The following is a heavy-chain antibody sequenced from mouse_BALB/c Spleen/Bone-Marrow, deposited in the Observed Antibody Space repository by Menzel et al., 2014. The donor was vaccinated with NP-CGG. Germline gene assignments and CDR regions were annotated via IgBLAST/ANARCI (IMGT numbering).Heavy chain of an antibody. D-gene: IGHD1-1*01. J-gene: IGHJ1*01. CDR3: ARLNYYGSLYWYFDV. CDR1: GYTFTSYW. Sequence: QVQLQQPGAELVKPGASVKLSCKASGYTFTSYWMHWVKQRPGQGLEWIGEINPSNGRTNYNEKFKSKATLTVDKSSSTAYMQLSSLTSEDSAVYYCARLNYYGSLYWYFDVWGAGTTVTVSS. CDR2: INPSNGRT. V-gene: IGHV1S81*02.